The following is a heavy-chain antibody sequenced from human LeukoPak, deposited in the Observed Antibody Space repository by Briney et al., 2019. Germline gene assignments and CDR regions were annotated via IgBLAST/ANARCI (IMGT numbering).Heavy chain of an antibody. D-gene: IGHD3-10*01. CDR1: GGSISSSSYY. Sequence: SETLSLTCTVSGGSISSSSYYWGWIRQPPGKGLEWIGSIYYSGSTYYNPSLKSRVTISVDTSKNQFSLKLSSVTAADTAVYYCARLYGSGSYFHYWGQGTLVTVSS. CDR3: ARLYGSGSYFHY. CDR2: IYYSGST. V-gene: IGHV4-39*07. J-gene: IGHJ4*02.